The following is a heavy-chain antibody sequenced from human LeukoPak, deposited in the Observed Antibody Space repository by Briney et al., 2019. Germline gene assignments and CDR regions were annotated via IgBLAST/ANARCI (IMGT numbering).Heavy chain of an antibody. D-gene: IGHD5-12*01. CDR1: GGSISSGGYS. Sequence: SQTLSLTCAVSGGSISSGGYSWSWVRQPPGKGLEWNGYIYHSGSTYYNPPLKSRVTISVDRTKNQFSLKLSSVPAADTAVYYCARGGGYDPPLFDYWGQGTLVTVSS. V-gene: IGHV4-30-2*01. CDR2: IYHSGST. CDR3: ARGGGYDPPLFDY. J-gene: IGHJ4*02.